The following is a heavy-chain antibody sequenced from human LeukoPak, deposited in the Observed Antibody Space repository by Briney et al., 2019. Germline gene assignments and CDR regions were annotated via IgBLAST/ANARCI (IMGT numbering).Heavy chain of an antibody. CDR3: ARVYGRDAFDI. D-gene: IGHD1-26*01. CDR2: ISYDGSNK. V-gene: IGHV3-30*01. J-gene: IGHJ3*02. Sequence: PGRSLRLSCAASGFTFSSYAMHWIRQAPGKGLEWVAVISYDGSNKYYADSVKGRFTISRDNSKNTLYLQMNSLRAEDTAVYYCARVYGRDAFDIWGQGTMVTVSS. CDR1: GFTFSSYA.